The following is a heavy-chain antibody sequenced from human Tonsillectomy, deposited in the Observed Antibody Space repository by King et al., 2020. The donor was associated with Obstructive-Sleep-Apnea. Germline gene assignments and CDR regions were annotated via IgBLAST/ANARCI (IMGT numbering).Heavy chain of an antibody. CDR2: IYYSGST. Sequence: QLQESGPGLVKPSETLSLTCTVSGGSISSYYWSWIRQPPGKGLEWIGYIYYSGSTNYNPSLKSRVTISVDPSKNQFSLKLSSVTAADTAVYYCAGSDAYYGGNSFDYWGQGTLVTVSS. D-gene: IGHD4-23*01. J-gene: IGHJ4*02. V-gene: IGHV4-59*08. CDR1: GGSISSYY. CDR3: AGSDAYYGGNSFDY.